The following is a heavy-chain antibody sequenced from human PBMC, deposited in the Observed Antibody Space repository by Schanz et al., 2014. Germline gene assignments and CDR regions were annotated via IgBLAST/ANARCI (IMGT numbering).Heavy chain of an antibody. CDR2: VYHSGVT. D-gene: IGHD3-3*01. J-gene: IGHJ4*02. CDR3: ARSTYDFWSAFDY. CDR1: GDSIGTYQ. V-gene: IGHV4-59*08. Sequence: QVQLQESGPGLVKPSETLSLTCTVSGDSIGTYQWSWIRQPPGKGLEWIGYVYHSGVTTYKSSLKSRVRITVDTKKTHFSLKLTSVTAADTAVYYCARSTYDFWSAFDYWGQGILVAVSS.